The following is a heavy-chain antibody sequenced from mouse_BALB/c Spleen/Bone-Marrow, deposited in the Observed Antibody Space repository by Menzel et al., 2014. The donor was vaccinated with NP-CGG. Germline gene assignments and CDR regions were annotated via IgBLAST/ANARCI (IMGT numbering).Heavy chain of an antibody. Sequence: VNVVESGAELVRPGVSVKISCKGSGYTFTDYAMHWVKQSHAKSLEWIGVISTYYGDASYNQKFKGKATMTVDKSSSTAYMELARLTSEDSAIYYCAREGPWFAYWGQGTLVTVSA. J-gene: IGHJ3*01. CDR2: ISTYYGDA. CDR1: GYTFTDYA. CDR3: AREGPWFAY. V-gene: IGHV1S137*01.